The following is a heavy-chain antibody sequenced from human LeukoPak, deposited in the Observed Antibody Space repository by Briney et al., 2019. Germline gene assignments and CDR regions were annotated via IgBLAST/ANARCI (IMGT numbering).Heavy chain of an antibody. CDR1: GYTFTSYY. Sequence: GASVKVSCKASGYTFTSYYMHWVRQAPGQGLEWMGIINPSGGSTSYAQKFQGRVTMTRDMSTSTVYMELSRLRSDDTAVYYCARGSIVGATFDYFDYWGQGTLVTVSS. J-gene: IGHJ4*02. CDR3: ARGSIVGATFDYFDY. CDR2: INPSGGST. D-gene: IGHD1-26*01. V-gene: IGHV1-46*01.